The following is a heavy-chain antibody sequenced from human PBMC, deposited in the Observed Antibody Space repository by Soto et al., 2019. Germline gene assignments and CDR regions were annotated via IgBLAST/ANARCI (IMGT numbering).Heavy chain of an antibody. Sequence: QVQLVQSGAAVKKPGASVKVSCKDSGYTLPRYDINWVRQATGQGLEWMGWMNPNSGNTVYAQKVQGSVTMTMNTSISTAYMELSRLISEDTAVYYCARGGFLYGSHYYYSMDVRGNVTTATVSS. J-gene: IGHJ6*04. D-gene: IGHD4-17*01. CDR2: MNPNSGNT. CDR1: GYTLPRYD. CDR3: ARGGFLYGSHYYYSMDV. V-gene: IGHV1-8*01.